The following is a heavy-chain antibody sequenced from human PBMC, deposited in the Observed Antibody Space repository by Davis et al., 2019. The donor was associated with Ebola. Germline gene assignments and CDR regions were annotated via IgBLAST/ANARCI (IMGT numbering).Heavy chain of an antibody. CDR1: GYTFTSYG. J-gene: IGHJ6*02. CDR2: ISAYNGNT. V-gene: IGHV1-18*01. D-gene: IGHD3-3*01. Sequence: AASVKVSCKASGYTFTSYGISWVRQAPGQGLEWMGWISAYNGNTNYAQKLQGRVTMTTDTSTSTAYMELRSLRSDDTAVYYSARHPTIFGVVTTPGMDVWGQGTTVTVSS. CDR3: ARHPTIFGVVTTPGMDV.